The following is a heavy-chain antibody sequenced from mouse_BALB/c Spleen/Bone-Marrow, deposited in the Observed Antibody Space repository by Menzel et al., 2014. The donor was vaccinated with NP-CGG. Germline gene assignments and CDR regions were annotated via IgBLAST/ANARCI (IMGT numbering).Heavy chain of an antibody. D-gene: IGHD2-10*01. J-gene: IGHJ2*01. CDR1: GYTFXSYW. CDR3: TRREGAYYGNYVGYFDY. Sequence: LQQSGSELVRPGASVKLSCKASGYTFXSYWMHWVRQRHGQGLEWIGNIYPGSGPTYYDEKFKNKVSLTVDTSSSTAYMHLSSLTSEDPAVYYCTRREGAYYGNYVGYFDYWGRGTTLTVSS. V-gene: IGHV1S22*01. CDR2: IYPGSGPT.